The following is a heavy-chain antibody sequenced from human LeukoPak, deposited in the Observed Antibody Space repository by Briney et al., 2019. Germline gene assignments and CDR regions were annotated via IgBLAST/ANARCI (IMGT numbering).Heavy chain of an antibody. J-gene: IGHJ3*02. Sequence: SESLSLTCTVSGGSIISYYWSWIRQPPGKGLEWIGYIYYSGSTNYNPSLKSRVTISVDTSKNQFSLKLSSVTAADTAVYYCARGAIIWGQGTMVTVSS. CDR3: ARGAII. V-gene: IGHV4-59*01. CDR2: IYYSGST. CDR1: GGSIISYY.